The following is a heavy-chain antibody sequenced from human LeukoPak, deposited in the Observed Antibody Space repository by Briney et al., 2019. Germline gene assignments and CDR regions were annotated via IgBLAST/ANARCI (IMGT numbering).Heavy chain of an antibody. Sequence: PGGSLRLSCAASGFTFSSYSMNWVRQAPGKGLEWVSYISSSSSSTIYYADSVKGRFTISRDNSKNTLYLQMNSLRAEDTAVYYCAKNAGYCSGGSCFNWFDPWGQGTQVTVSS. V-gene: IGHV3-48*01. CDR2: ISSSSSSTI. CDR1: GFTFSSYS. D-gene: IGHD2-15*01. J-gene: IGHJ5*02. CDR3: AKNAGYCSGGSCFNWFDP.